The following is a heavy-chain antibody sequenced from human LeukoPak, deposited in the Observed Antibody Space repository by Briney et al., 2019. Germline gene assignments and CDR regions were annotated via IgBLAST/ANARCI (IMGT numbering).Heavy chain of an antibody. D-gene: IGHD2-2*01. CDR3: ARVPAAMEGWFDP. CDR1: GGPISSSSYY. CDR2: IYYSGST. Sequence: SETLSLTCTVSGGPISSSSYYWGWIRQPPGKGLEWIGSIYYSGSTYYNPSLKSRVTISVVTSKNQFSLELSSVTAADTAVYYCARVPAAMEGWFDPCGQGTLVTVSS. V-gene: IGHV4-39*01. J-gene: IGHJ5*02.